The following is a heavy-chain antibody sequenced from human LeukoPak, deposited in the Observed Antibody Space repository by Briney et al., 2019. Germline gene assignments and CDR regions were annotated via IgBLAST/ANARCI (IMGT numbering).Heavy chain of an antibody. CDR2: INPNSGGT. CDR1: GYTFTGYY. D-gene: IGHD6-19*01. J-gene: IGHJ3*02. Sequence: ASVKVSCKASGYTFTGYYMHWVRQAPGQGLEWMGWINPNSGGTNYAQKFQGRVTMTRDTSISTAYMELSRLRPDDTAVYYCARARDDQQWLVEFAFDIWGQGTMVTVSS. V-gene: IGHV1-2*02. CDR3: ARARDDQQWLVEFAFDI.